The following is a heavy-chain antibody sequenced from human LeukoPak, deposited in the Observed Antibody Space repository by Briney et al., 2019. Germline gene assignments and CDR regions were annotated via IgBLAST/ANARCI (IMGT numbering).Heavy chain of an antibody. J-gene: IGHJ3*02. V-gene: IGHV3-21*01. Sequence: PGGSLRLSCAASGFTFSSYWMSWVRQAPGKGLEWVSSISSSSSYIYYADSVKGRFTISRDNAKNSLYLQMNSLRAEDTAVYYCASTGIDAFDIWGQGTMVTVSS. D-gene: IGHD1-14*01. CDR3: ASTGIDAFDI. CDR2: ISSSSSYI. CDR1: GFTFSSYW.